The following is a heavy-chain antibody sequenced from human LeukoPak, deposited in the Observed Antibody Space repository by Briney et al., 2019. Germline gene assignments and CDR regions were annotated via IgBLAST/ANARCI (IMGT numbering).Heavy chain of an antibody. V-gene: IGHV1-2*02. Sequence: ASVKVSCKASGYTFTGYYMHWVRQAPGQGLEWMGWINPNSGGTNYAQKFQGRVTMTRDTSISTAYMELSRLRSDDTAVYYCARVSCSGGSCFNWFDPWGQGTLVIVSS. J-gene: IGHJ5*02. D-gene: IGHD2-15*01. CDR2: INPNSGGT. CDR3: ARVSCSGGSCFNWFDP. CDR1: GYTFTGYY.